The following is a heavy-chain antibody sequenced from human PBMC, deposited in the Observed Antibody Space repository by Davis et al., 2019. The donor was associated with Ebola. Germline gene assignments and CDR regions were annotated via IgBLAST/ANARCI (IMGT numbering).Heavy chain of an antibody. D-gene: IGHD3-22*01. Sequence: GESLKISCGSSGFTFSSYWMHWVRQAPGKGLEWVAVISYDGSNKYYADSVKGRFTISRHNSKNTLYLQMNSLRAEDTAVYYCASNRITMIVGNWYFDLWGRGTLVTVSS. CDR3: ASNRITMIVGNWYFDL. V-gene: IGHV3-30*14. CDR1: GFTFSSYW. CDR2: ISYDGSNK. J-gene: IGHJ2*01.